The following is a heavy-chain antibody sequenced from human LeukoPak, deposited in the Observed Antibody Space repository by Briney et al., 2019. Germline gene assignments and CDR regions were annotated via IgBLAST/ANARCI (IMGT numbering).Heavy chain of an antibody. CDR3: TRDRPNYYGSDGHYYRRNGDY. CDR1: GFTFSIYA. CDR2: ISSKGELT. V-gene: IGHV3-23*01. Sequence: GGSLRLSXAASGFTFSIYAMSWVRQAPGKGLEWVSSISSKGELTFYADSVKGRFTISRDNSESTLYLQMNILRAGDTAIYYCTRDRPNYYGSDGHYYRRNGDYWGQGTLVTVSS. D-gene: IGHD3-22*01. J-gene: IGHJ4*02.